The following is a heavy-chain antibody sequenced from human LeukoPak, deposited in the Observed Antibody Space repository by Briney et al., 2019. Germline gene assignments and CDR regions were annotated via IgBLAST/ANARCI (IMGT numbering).Heavy chain of an antibody. J-gene: IGHJ4*02. V-gene: IGHV3-33*01. Sequence: GGSLKLSCGASGFPFSSYGMDGVRQAPGKGLEWVAVIWYDCSNKSYADSVKCRFTISRDNSNNTLYLQMNSLRAEDTAVYYCARSLYDSSGYPYYFDYWGQGTLVTVSS. CDR2: IWYDCSNK. D-gene: IGHD3-22*01. CDR1: GFPFSSYG. CDR3: ARSLYDSSGYPYYFDY.